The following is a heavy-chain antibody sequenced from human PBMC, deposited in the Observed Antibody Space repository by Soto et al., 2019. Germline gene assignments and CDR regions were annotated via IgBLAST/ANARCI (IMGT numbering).Heavy chain of an antibody. V-gene: IGHV3-30*18. Sequence: GGSLRLSCAASGFAFSSFVMHWVRQAPGKGLEWVSSISFDGRSKYYADTVKGRFTISRDNSKNTVFLQLNSLRPDDTAMFYCAKHSGSAWYPYYFDFWGPGTLVTVSS. CDR2: ISFDGRSK. CDR3: AKHSGSAWYPYYFDF. J-gene: IGHJ4*02. D-gene: IGHD6-19*01. CDR1: GFAFSSFV.